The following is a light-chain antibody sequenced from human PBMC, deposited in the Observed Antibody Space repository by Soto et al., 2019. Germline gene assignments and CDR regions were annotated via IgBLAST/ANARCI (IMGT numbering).Light chain of an antibody. CDR2: AAS. Sequence: ASRMTYSPSSFSASTVHSLTITCRASQGISSYLAWYQQKPGQAPKLLIYAASTLQSGVPSRFSGSGSGTDFTLTISCLQYEDFATYYCQQYYSYTVTFGQGTKVDIK. CDR3: QQYYSYTVT. V-gene: IGKV1-8*01. J-gene: IGKJ1*01. CDR1: QGISSY.